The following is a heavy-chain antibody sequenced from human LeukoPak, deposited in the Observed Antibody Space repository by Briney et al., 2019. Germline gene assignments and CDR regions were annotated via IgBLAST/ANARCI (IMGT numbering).Heavy chain of an antibody. J-gene: IGHJ4*02. CDR2: IYYSGST. V-gene: IGHV4-59*04. CDR1: GGSISSYY. CDR3: ARGGAPRDYFDY. Sequence: SETLSLTCTVSGGSISSYYWSWIRQPPGKGLEWIGSIYYSGSTYYNPSLKSRVTISVDTSKNQFSLKLSSVTAAHTAVYYCARGGAPRDYFDYWGQGTLVTVSS.